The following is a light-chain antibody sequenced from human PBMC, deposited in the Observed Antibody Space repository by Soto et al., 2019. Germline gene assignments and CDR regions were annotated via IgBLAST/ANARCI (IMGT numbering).Light chain of an antibody. CDR2: DGA. CDR3: QQRTNWPLT. Sequence: EIVLTQSPATLSLSPGERATLSCGASQTLSSSHLAWYQQHPGQAPRLLIYDGASRAPGVPDRFGGSGSGTDFTLTISSLEPEDFAVYYCQQRTNWPLTFGGGTKVEI. V-gene: IGKV3D-20*02. CDR1: QTLSSSH. J-gene: IGKJ4*01.